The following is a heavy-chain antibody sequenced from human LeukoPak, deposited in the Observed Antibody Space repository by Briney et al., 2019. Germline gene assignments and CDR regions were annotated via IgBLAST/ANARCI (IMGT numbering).Heavy chain of an antibody. CDR1: GGSINGGNYY. CDR3: ARAYSSSWYYNWFDP. Sequence: SETLSLTCTVSGGSINGGNYYWTWLRQPAGKGLEWIGRISPSGSTNHNPSLTSRVTISVDTSKNQFSLKLRSVTAADTAMYYCARAYSSSWYYNWFDPWGQGTLVTVSS. J-gene: IGHJ5*02. V-gene: IGHV4-61*02. D-gene: IGHD6-13*01. CDR2: ISPSGST.